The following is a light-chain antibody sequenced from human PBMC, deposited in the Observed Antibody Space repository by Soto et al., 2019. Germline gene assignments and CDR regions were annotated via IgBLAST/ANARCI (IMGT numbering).Light chain of an antibody. CDR1: SSDVGGYNY. CDR2: EVS. Sequence: QSALTQPPSAYGSPGQSVTISCTGTSSDVGGYNYVSWYQHHPGKAPKVMIYEVSKRPSGVPDRFSGSKSGNTASLTVSGLQAEDEADYYCSSYAGSNLYVFGTGTKLTVL. J-gene: IGLJ1*01. CDR3: SSYAGSNLYV. V-gene: IGLV2-8*01.